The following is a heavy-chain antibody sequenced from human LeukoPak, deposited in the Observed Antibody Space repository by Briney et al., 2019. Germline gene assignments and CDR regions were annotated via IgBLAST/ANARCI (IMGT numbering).Heavy chain of an antibody. D-gene: IGHD5-18*01. J-gene: IGHJ4*02. Sequence: PGGSLRLSCVASGFTFSTYGMHWVRQAPGRGLDWVAFIWYDGTNKYYADSVKGRFIISRDNSKNTLYLQVNSLRLEDTAVYYCAKSYSYGYDYWGQGTLVTVSS. CDR3: AKSYSYGYDY. V-gene: IGHV3-30*02. CDR2: IWYDGTNK. CDR1: GFTFSTYG.